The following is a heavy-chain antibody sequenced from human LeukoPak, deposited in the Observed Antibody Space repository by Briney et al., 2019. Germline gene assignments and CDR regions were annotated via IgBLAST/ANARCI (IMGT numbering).Heavy chain of an antibody. J-gene: IGHJ3*02. CDR2: IHHSGST. Sequence: SETLSLTCTVSGGSISSSSYYWGWIRQPPGKGLEWIGYIHHSGSTYYNPSLKSRVTISIDRSKNQFSLTLSSVTAADTAVYYCARVGGSGEMSAFDRWGQGTMVTVSS. V-gene: IGHV4-39*07. CDR3: ARVGGSGEMSAFDR. D-gene: IGHD3-10*01. CDR1: GGSISSSSYY.